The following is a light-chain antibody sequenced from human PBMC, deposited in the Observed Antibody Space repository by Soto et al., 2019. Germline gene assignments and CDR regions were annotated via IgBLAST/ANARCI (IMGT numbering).Light chain of an antibody. Sequence: EIVLTQSPGTLSLSPGERATLSCRASQSVRSSYLAWYQQKPGQAPRLLIYGASSRATGIPDRFSGSGSGTEFTLTISSLQSEDFAVYYCQQYNNWPQTFGQGTKV. CDR2: GAS. J-gene: IGKJ1*01. CDR3: QQYNNWPQT. V-gene: IGKV3-20*01. CDR1: QSVRSSY.